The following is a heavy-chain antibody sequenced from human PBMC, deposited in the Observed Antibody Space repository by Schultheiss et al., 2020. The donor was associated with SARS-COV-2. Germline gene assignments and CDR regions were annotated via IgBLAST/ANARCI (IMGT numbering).Heavy chain of an antibody. J-gene: IGHJ6*03. CDR2: IYPGDSDT. CDR1: GYSFTSYW. Sequence: GGSLRLSCKGSGYSFTSYWIGRVRQMPGKGLEWMGIIYPGDSDTRYSPSFQGQVTISADKSISTAYLQWSSLKASDTAMYYCARQSRGDVVVPAASYYYYYMDVWGKGTTVTVSS. V-gene: IGHV5-51*01. D-gene: IGHD2-2*01. CDR3: ARQSRGDVVVPAASYYYYYMDV.